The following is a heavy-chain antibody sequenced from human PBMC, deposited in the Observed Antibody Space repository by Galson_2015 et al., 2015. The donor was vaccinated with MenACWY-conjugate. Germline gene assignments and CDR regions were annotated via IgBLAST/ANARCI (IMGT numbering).Heavy chain of an antibody. D-gene: IGHD1-26*01. CDR1: GFTFNSYG. V-gene: IGHV3-48*04. J-gene: IGHJ4*02. CDR2: ISSSSSSI. Sequence: SLRLSCAASGFTFNSYGMNWVRQAPGKGLEWVSYISSSSSSIYYADSVKGRFTISRDNAKNSLYLQMNSLRAEDTAVYYCARDARVGDPRTPGHWGRGSLVTVSS. CDR3: ARDARVGDPRTPGH.